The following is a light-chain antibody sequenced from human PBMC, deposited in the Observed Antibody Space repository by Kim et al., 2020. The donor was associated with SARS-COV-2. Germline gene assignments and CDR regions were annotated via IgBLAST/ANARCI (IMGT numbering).Light chain of an antibody. CDR3: QQSYSLPPT. Sequence: ASGGDRVTITCRASPGVSTWLSWYQQQPGKAPKLLIYAASNLQSGVPSRFSGSGSGTDFTLTISSLQPEDVATYSCQQSYSLPPTFGPGTKVDIK. V-gene: IGKV1-12*01. CDR1: PGVSTW. CDR2: AAS. J-gene: IGKJ3*01.